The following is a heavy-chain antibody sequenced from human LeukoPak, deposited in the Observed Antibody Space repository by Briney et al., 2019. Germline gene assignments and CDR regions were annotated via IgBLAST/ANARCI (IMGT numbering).Heavy chain of an antibody. D-gene: IGHD6-6*01. CDR3: ARGQYSSSSILDY. Sequence: PSETLSLTCTVSGGSISSYYWSWIRQPPGKGLEWIGEINHSGSTNYNPSLKSRVTISVDTSKNQFSLKLSSVTAADTAVYYCARGQYSSSSILDYWGQGTLVTVSS. V-gene: IGHV4-34*01. CDR2: INHSGST. CDR1: GGSISSYY. J-gene: IGHJ4*02.